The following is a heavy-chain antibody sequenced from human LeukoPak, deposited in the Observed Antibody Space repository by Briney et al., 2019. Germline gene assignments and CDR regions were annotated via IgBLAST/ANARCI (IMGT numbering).Heavy chain of an antibody. V-gene: IGHV4-4*07. CDR3: ASLGGSYSDFDY. Sequence: SETLSLTCAVSGGSISSSYWSWIRQPAGKGLEWIGRIYTSGSTNYNPSLKSRVTMSVDTSKNQFSLKLSSVTAADTAVYYCASLGGSYSDFDYWGQGTLVTVSS. CDR2: IYTSGST. CDR1: GGSISSSY. J-gene: IGHJ4*02. D-gene: IGHD1-26*01.